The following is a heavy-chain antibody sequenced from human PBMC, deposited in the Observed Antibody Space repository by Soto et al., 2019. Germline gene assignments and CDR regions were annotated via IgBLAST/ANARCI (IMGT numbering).Heavy chain of an antibody. CDR3: AREDMSGTPYFDS. V-gene: IGHV4-61*03. CDR2: IYHSGTT. D-gene: IGHD1-26*01. CDR1: GGSVSSETHF. Sequence: SETLSLTCAVSGGSVSSETHFWSWIRQPPGKGLEWIGYIYHSGTTNSNPSLKGRLTISVDTSTNHFSLSLASVTAADTAIYYCAREDMSGTPYFDSWGQEIRLTVSS. J-gene: IGHJ4*02.